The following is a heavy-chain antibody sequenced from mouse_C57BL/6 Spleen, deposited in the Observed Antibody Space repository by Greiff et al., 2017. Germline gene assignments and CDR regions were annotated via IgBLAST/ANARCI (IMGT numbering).Heavy chain of an antibody. Sequence: QVQLQQSGAELVKPGASVKMSCKASGYTFTSYWITWVKQRPGQGLEWIGDIYPGSGSTNYNEKFKSKATLTVDKSSSTAYMQLSSLTSEDSAVYYCARLSLSAQATDYWGQGTTLTVSS. CDR3: ARLSLSAQATDY. CDR1: GYTFTSYW. CDR2: IYPGSGST. J-gene: IGHJ2*01. D-gene: IGHD3-2*02. V-gene: IGHV1-55*01.